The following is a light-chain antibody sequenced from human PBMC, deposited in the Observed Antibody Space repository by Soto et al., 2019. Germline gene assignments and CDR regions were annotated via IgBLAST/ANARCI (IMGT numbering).Light chain of an antibody. J-gene: IGKJ5*01. CDR3: QQLNSYPSG. CDR2: AAS. Sequence: SQLPKSTSFLSVSVGDRVTLTFRASQGISSYLAWYQQKPGKAPKLLIYAASTLQSGVPSRFSGSGSGTEFTLTISSLQPEDFATYYCQQLNSYPSGFGPGTRLEIK. V-gene: IGKV1-9*01. CDR1: QGISSY.